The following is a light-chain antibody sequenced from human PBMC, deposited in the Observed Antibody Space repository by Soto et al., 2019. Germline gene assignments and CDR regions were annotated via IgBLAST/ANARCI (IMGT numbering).Light chain of an antibody. J-gene: IGLJ3*02. Sequence: QSVLTQPASVSGSPGQSITISCTGTSSAVGGYNYVSWYQQQPGKAPKLMIYEVSNRPSGVSNRFSGSKSGNTASLTISGLQAEDEADYYCSSYTSISTWVFGGGTNVSVL. CDR1: SSAVGGYNY. V-gene: IGLV2-14*01. CDR3: SSYTSISTWV. CDR2: EVS.